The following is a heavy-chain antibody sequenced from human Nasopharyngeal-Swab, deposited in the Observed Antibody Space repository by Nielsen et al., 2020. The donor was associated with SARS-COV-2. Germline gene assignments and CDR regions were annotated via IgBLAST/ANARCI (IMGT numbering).Heavy chain of an antibody. D-gene: IGHD6-19*01. CDR1: GGSFNSSSYY. CDR2: IYYSGST. V-gene: IGHV4-39*07. Sequence: SETRSLTCTVAGGSFNSSSYYWGWIRQPPGKGLEWIGSIYYSGSTYYNPSLESRVTISVDTSKNQFSLKLSSVTAADTAVYYCAISGWYYAFDIWGQGTMVTV. CDR3: AISGWYYAFDI. J-gene: IGHJ3*02.